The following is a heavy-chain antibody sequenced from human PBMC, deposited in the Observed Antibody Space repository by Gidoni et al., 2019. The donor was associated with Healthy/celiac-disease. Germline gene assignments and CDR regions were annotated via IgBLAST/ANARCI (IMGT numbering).Heavy chain of an antibody. Sequence: QVQLQQWGAGLLKPSETLSLTCAVYGGSFSGYYWSWIRQPPGKGLEWIGEINHSGSTTYNPSLKSRVTISVDTSKNQFSLKLSSVTAADTAVYYCARGPARCTNGVLRCPKGYYGMDVWGQGTTVTVSS. J-gene: IGHJ6*02. CDR3: ARGPARCTNGVLRCPKGYYGMDV. D-gene: IGHD2-8*01. V-gene: IGHV4-34*01. CDR1: GGSFSGYY. CDR2: INHSGST.